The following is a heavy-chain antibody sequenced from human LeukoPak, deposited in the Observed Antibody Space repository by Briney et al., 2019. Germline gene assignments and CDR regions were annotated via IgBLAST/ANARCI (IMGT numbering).Heavy chain of an antibody. CDR2: ISRSSTII. Sequence: GGSLRLSCAASGFTFSSYSMNWVRQAPGKGPEWLSYISRSSTIINYADSVRGRFTISRDNAKNSLYLQMNSLRAEDTALYYCASTEGGWSTFYYYMDLWGKGTTVTVSS. D-gene: IGHD6-19*01. CDR1: GFTFSSYS. J-gene: IGHJ6*03. CDR3: ASTEGGWSTFYYYMDL. V-gene: IGHV3-48*01.